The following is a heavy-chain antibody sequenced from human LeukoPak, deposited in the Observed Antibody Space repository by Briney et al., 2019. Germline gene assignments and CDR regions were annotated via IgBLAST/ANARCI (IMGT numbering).Heavy chain of an antibody. CDR2: ISYDGSNK. V-gene: IGHV3-30*04. J-gene: IGHJ4*02. CDR3: ARVGLQQLVFDY. D-gene: IGHD6-13*01. Sequence: GGSLRLSCAASGFTFSSYAMHWVRQAPGKGLEWVGVISYDGSNKYYAYSVKGRFTISRDNSKNTLYLQMNSLRAEDTAVYYCARVGLQQLVFDYWGQGTLVTVSS. CDR1: GFTFSSYA.